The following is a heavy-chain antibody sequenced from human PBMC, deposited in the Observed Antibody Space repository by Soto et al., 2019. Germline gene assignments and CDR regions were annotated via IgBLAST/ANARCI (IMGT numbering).Heavy chain of an antibody. CDR1: GGSISSYY. CDR3: ARDRGGTVYYDFWSGYFDY. CDR2: IYYSGST. J-gene: IGHJ4*02. V-gene: IGHV4-59*01. Sequence: SETLSLTCTVSGGSISSYYWSWIRQPPGKGLEWIGYIYYSGSTNYNPSLKSRVTISVDTSKNQFSLKPSSVTAADTAVYYCARDRGGTVYYDFWSGYFDYWGQGTLVTVSS. D-gene: IGHD3-3*01.